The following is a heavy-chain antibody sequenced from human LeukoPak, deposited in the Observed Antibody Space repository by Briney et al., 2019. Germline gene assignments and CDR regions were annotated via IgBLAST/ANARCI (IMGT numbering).Heavy chain of an antibody. CDR2: IYYSGNS. CDR1: GGSSSSGGYY. CDR3: ARATRTGGAFDI. V-gene: IGHV4-31*03. Sequence: SQTLSLTCTVSGGSSSSGGYYWSWIRQHPGKTLEWIGYIYYSGNSYSNPSLKSRVATSIDTSKSQFSLKLSSVTAADTAVYYCARATRTGGAFDIWGQGTMVTVSS. D-gene: IGHD1-1*01. J-gene: IGHJ3*02.